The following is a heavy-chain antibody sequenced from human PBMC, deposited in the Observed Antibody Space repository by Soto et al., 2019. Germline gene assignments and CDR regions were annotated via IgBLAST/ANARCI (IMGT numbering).Heavy chain of an antibody. J-gene: IGHJ4*02. Sequence: EVQLLESAGGLVQPGGSLSLSCAASGFTFSSYAMRWVRQAPGKGLEWVSAISGSGANTYYADSVKGRFTISRDNSKNTLFLQLNSLRAEDTAGYYCAKCAGSGWYPDYWGQGTLVTVSS. D-gene: IGHD6-19*01. CDR1: GFTFSSYA. CDR3: AKCAGSGWYPDY. V-gene: IGHV3-23*01. CDR2: ISGSGANT.